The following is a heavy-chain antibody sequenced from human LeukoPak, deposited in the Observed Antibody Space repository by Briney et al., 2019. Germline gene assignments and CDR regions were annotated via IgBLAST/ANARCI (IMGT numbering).Heavy chain of an antibody. D-gene: IGHD5-18*01. CDR1: GGSISSYY. CDR3: ARSSVDTAMATWS. CDR2: IYYSGST. V-gene: IGHV4-59*01. J-gene: IGHJ5*02. Sequence: SESLSLTCTVSGGSISSYYWSWIRQPPGKGPEWIGYIYYSGSTKYNPSLKSRVTISVDTSKNQFSLKLSSVTAADTAVYYCARSSVDTAMATWSWGQGTLVTVSS.